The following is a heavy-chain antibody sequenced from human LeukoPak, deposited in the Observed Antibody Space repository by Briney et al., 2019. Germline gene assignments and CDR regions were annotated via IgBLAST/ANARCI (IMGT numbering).Heavy chain of an antibody. V-gene: IGHV4-59*01. Sequence: PSETLSLTCSVSGFSISTYYWIWIRQPPAKGLEWMGFFSYSGNTKYNPSLKSRVTMSVDTSKNQFSLKLNSVSPAATAVYYCARIYSGTSYYFDYWGQGTLVTVSS. CDR1: GFSISTYY. CDR3: ARIYSGTSYYFDY. J-gene: IGHJ4*02. CDR2: FSYSGNT. D-gene: IGHD1-26*01.